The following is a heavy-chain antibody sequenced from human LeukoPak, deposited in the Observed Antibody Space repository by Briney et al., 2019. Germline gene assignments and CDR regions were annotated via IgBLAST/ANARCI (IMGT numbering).Heavy chain of an antibody. J-gene: IGHJ4*02. V-gene: IGHV3-21*01. CDR3: AREGPRGNSQFDY. Sequence: GGSLRLSCAASGFTFSSYSMNWVRQAPGKGLEWVSSISSSSSYIYYADSVKGRFTISRDNAKNSLYLQMNSLRAEDTAIYYCAREGPRGNSQFDYWGQGTLVTVSS. CDR1: GFTFSSYS. CDR2: ISSSSSYI. D-gene: IGHD2/OR15-2a*01.